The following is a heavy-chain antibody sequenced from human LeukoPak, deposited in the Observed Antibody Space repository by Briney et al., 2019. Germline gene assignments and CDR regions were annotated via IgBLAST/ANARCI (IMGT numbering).Heavy chain of an antibody. D-gene: IGHD5-18*01. CDR1: GYSISSGYF. Sequence: SETLSLTCTVSGYSISSGYFWGWIRQPPGKGLEWIGTIYNSGSTYYNASLESRVTISVDTSKNQFSLKLSSVTAADTAVYYCARAAHVDTAMVNSNYFDYWGQGTLVTVSS. J-gene: IGHJ4*02. V-gene: IGHV4-38-2*02. CDR3: ARAAHVDTAMVNSNYFDY. CDR2: IYNSGST.